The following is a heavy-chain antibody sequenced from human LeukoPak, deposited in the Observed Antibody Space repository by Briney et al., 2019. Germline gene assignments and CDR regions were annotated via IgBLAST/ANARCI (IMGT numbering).Heavy chain of an antibody. J-gene: IGHJ3*02. CDR3: ARSCIAAAGCQDAFDI. Sequence: PGGSLRLSCAASGFTFSSYGMHWVRQAPGKGLEWVAVIWYDGSNKYYADSVKGRFTISRDNSKNTLYLQMNSLRAEDTAVYYCARSCIAAAGCQDAFDIWGQGTMVTVSS. V-gene: IGHV3-33*01. CDR2: IWYDGSNK. CDR1: GFTFSSYG. D-gene: IGHD6-13*01.